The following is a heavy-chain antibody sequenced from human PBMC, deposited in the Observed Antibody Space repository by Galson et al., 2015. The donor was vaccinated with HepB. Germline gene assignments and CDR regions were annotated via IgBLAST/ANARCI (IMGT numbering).Heavy chain of an antibody. CDR2: INPNSRRT. Sequence: PVKVSCKAPGYTFTRYYMHRVRQAPGQGLEWMRWINPNSRRTMYAQKFQGRVILTRDTSISTAYMELGRLRSDDTAVYYCALLLFPYQLLNGAVVDYYYMDVWGKGITVTVSS. V-gene: IGHV1-2*02. J-gene: IGHJ6*03. D-gene: IGHD2-2*01. CDR3: ALLLFPYQLLNGAVVDYYYMDV. CDR1: GYTFTRYY.